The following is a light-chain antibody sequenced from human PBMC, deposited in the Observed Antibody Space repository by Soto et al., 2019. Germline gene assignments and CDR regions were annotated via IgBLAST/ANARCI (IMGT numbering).Light chain of an antibody. CDR2: AAS. J-gene: IGKJ3*01. Sequence: DIQMTQSPSSVSASVGDRDTISCRATQGFSSWLAWYQQKPGNAPKLLIYAASSLQSGVPSRFSGSESVTDFTLNINNLQPDDFATYYCQQANSSPRTFGPGTKVDIK. CDR1: QGFSSW. CDR3: QQANSSPRT. V-gene: IGKV1-12*01.